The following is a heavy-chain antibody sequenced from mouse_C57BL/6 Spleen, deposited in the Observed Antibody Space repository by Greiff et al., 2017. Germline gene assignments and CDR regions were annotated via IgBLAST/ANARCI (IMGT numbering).Heavy chain of an antibody. CDR1: GYTFTSYW. CDR2: IDPSDSET. D-gene: IGHD1-1*01. CDR3: AREGGYYYGSSPGWFAY. V-gene: IGHV1-52*01. J-gene: IGHJ3*01. Sequence: QVQLQQPGAELVRPGSSVKLSCKASGYTFTSYWMHWVKQRPIQGLEWIGNIDPSDSETHYNQKFKDKATLTVDKSSSTAYMQLSSLTSEDSAVYYCAREGGYYYGSSPGWFAYWGQGTLVTVSA.